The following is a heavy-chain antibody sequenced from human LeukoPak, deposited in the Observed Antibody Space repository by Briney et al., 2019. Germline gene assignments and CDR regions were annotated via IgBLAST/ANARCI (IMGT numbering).Heavy chain of an antibody. Sequence: SVKVSGKASGGTFSSYAISWVRQAPGQGLEWMGRIIPIFGTANYAQKFQGRVTITAGKSTSTAYMELSSLRSEDTAVYYCARDSPIVVVPAATGIYYMDVWGKGTTVTVSS. D-gene: IGHD2-2*01. J-gene: IGHJ6*03. CDR1: GGTFSSYA. CDR3: ARDSPIVVVPAATGIYYMDV. V-gene: IGHV1-69*06. CDR2: IIPIFGTA.